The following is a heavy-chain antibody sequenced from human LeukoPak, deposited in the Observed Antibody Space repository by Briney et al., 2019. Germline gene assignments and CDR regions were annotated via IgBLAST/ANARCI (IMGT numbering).Heavy chain of an antibody. CDR3: ARGSSVARYYFDY. D-gene: IGHD4-23*01. CDR2: IYHRGSP. V-gene: IGHV4-4*02. Sequence: SGTLLLTCAVPGGSILSSNWWRWVRPPPGKGLEWNGEIYHRGSPNYNPSHKSRVTISVDKSKIRISLKLSSVIASDAAVYYCARGSSVARYYFDYWGQGTLVTVSS. CDR1: GGSILSSNW. J-gene: IGHJ4*02.